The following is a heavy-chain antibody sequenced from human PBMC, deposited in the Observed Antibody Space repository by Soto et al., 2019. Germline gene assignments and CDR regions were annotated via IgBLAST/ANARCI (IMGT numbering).Heavy chain of an antibody. D-gene: IGHD3-10*01. CDR2: INPTGGSA. V-gene: IGHV1-46*01. Sequence: QVQLVQSGAEVKKPGASMKISCKASGYTFTSFYIHWVRQAPGQGLEWMAIINPTGGSASYAQRFQGRVTVTRDTSTGTVYMELRSLTSEDTAVYYCARAGRATVSLYMFALWGQGTQVTVSS. J-gene: IGHJ4*02. CDR1: GYTFTSFY. CDR3: ARAGRATVSLYMFAL.